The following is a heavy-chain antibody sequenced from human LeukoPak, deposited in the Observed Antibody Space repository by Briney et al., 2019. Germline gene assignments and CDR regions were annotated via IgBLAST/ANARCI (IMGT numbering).Heavy chain of an antibody. CDR1: GGTFSSYT. J-gene: IGHJ6*02. Sequence: ASVKVSCKASGGTFSSYTISWVRQAPGQGLEWMGRIIPILGIANYAQKFQGRVTITADKSTSTAYMELSSLRSEDTAVYYCAREEWEFDGMDVWGQGPTVTVSS. D-gene: IGHD3-10*01. V-gene: IGHV1-69*04. CDR3: AREEWEFDGMDV. CDR2: IIPILGIA.